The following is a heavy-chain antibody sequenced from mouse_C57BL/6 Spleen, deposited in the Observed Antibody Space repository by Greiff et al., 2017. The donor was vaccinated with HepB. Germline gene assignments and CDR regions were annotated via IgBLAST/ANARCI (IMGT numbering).Heavy chain of an antibody. CDR3: ASALRSRFDY. J-gene: IGHJ2*01. CDR1: GFTFSSYT. V-gene: IGHV5-9*01. Sequence: EVNLVESGGGLVKPGGSLKLSCAASGFTFSSYTMSWVRQTPEKRLEWVATISGGGGNTYYPASVQGRLTISTDNAKNTLYLQMSSLRSEDTALYYCASALRSRFDYWGQGTTLTVSS. CDR2: ISGGGGNT. D-gene: IGHD1-1*01.